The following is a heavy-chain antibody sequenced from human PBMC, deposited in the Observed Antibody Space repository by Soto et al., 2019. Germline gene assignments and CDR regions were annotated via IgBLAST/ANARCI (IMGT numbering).Heavy chain of an antibody. CDR2: IDSDGSTT. CDR3: ARPGYSNYGPGVDV. Sequence: EVQLVESGGGLAQPGGPLRLSCAASGFTFSVYWMHWVRQAPGKGLVWVSRIDSDGSTTSYADSVKGRFTISRDNAKSTLYLQMNSLRAEDTAVYYCARPGYSNYGPGVDVWGQGTTVTVSS. D-gene: IGHD4-4*01. V-gene: IGHV3-74*01. J-gene: IGHJ6*02. CDR1: GFTFSVYW.